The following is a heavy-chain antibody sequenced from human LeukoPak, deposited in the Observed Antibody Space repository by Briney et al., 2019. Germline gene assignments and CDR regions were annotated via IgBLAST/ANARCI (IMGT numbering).Heavy chain of an antibody. CDR3: AKGTVTTEYSHP. Sequence: PSETLSLTCTVSGGSISGFHWSWIRQPPGEGLGWIGYIYYSGSTNYNPSLKSRVTISVDTSKNQFSLRLSSVTAADTAVYYCAKGTVTTEYSHPWGQSTLVTVSS. CDR2: IYYSGST. J-gene: IGHJ1*01. D-gene: IGHD4-17*01. CDR1: GGSISGFH. V-gene: IGHV4-59*01.